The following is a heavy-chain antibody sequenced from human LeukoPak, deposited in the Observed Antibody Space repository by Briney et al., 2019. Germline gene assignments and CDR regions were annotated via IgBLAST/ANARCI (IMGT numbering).Heavy chain of an antibody. Sequence: ASVKVSCKASGYTFTDYYFHWVRQAPGQGPEWMGWINPNSGGTNYAQKFQGRITMTRDTSINTFYMELSRLRYDDTAFYYCARDGSFDMWGQGTMVTVSS. CDR3: ARDGSFDM. CDR2: INPNSGGT. CDR1: GYTFTDYY. J-gene: IGHJ3*02. V-gene: IGHV1-2*02. D-gene: IGHD3-10*01.